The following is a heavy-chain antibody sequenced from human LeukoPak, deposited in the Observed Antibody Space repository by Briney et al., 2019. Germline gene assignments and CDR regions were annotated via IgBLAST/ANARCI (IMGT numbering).Heavy chain of an antibody. V-gene: IGHV3-23*01. CDR3: AKKGSGYYPFDY. CDR1: GFSFSTYD. CDR2: IDVSGAHT. J-gene: IGHJ4*02. D-gene: IGHD3-22*01. Sequence: GGSLRLSCAASGFSFSTYDMNGVRQAPGKGLEWVSGIDVSGAHTYYTDSVKGRFTISRDNSKNTQYLQMNSLRAEDTALYYCAKKGSGYYPFDYWGQGTLVTVSS.